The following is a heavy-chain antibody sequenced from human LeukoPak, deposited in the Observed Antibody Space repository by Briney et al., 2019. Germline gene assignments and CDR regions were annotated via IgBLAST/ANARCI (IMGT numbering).Heavy chain of an antibody. J-gene: IGHJ6*03. Sequence: SETLSLTCAVYGGSFSGYYWSWIRQPPGKGLEWIGKINHSGSTNYNPSLKSRVTISVDTSKNQFSLKLSSVTAADTAVYYCARVGYCSSTGCYEDMGVWGKGTTVTVSS. CDR1: GGSFSGYY. CDR3: ARVGYCSSTGCYEDMGV. V-gene: IGHV4-34*01. D-gene: IGHD2-2*01. CDR2: INHSGST.